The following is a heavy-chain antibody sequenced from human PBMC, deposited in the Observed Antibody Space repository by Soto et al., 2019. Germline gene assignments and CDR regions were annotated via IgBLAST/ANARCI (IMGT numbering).Heavy chain of an antibody. CDR2: IIPIFGTA. J-gene: IGHJ5*02. CDR1: GGTFSSYA. D-gene: IGHD3-10*01. Sequence: QVQLVQSGAEVKKPGSSVKVSCKASGGTFSSYAISWVRQAPGQGLEWMGGIIPIFGTANYVQKFQGRVMITAVESTSTGYMELSRLRSEDTAVYYCARGGFRGYPNWFDPWGQGTLVTVSS. V-gene: IGHV1-69*12. CDR3: ARGGFRGYPNWFDP.